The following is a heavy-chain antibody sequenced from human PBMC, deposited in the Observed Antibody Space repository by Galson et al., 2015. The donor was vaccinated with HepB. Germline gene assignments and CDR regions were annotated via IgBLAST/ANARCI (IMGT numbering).Heavy chain of an antibody. CDR3: ARGGRDGYNSAYYYYGMDV. D-gene: IGHD5-24*01. CDR1: GFTVSSNY. V-gene: IGHV3-53*01. Sequence: SLRLSCAASGFTVSSNYMSWVRQAPGKGLEWVSVIYSGGSTYYADSVKGRFTISRDNSKNTLYLQMNSLRAEDTAVYYCARGGRDGYNSAYYYYGMDVWGQGTTVTVSS. J-gene: IGHJ6*02. CDR2: IYSGGST.